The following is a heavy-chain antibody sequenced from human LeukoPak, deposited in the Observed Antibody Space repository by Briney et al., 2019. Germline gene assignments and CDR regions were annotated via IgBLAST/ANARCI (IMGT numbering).Heavy chain of an antibody. CDR3: ASFKDAYYYGMDV. CDR1: GFTFSSYS. J-gene: IGHJ6*02. V-gene: IGHV3-74*01. Sequence: GGSLRLSCAASGFTFSSYSMNWVRQAPGKGLVWVSRINSDGSSTSYADSVKGRFTISRDNAKNTLYLQMNSLRAEDTAVYYCASFKDAYYYGMDVWGQGTTVTVSS. CDR2: INSDGSST.